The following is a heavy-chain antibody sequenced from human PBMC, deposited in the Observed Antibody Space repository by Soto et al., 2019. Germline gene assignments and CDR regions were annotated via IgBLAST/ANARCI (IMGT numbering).Heavy chain of an antibody. CDR3: ARYLFEYTRSVPGY. CDR2: IGTAGDT. J-gene: IGHJ4*02. CDR1: GFTFSSYD. Sequence: EVQLVESGGGLVQPGGSLRLSCAASGFTFSSYDMHWVRQATGKGLEWVSGIGTAGDTYYPGSVKGRFTISRENAKNSLYLQMNSLRAEDTAVYYCARYLFEYTRSVPGYWGQGTLVTVSS. D-gene: IGHD6-6*01. V-gene: IGHV3-13*01.